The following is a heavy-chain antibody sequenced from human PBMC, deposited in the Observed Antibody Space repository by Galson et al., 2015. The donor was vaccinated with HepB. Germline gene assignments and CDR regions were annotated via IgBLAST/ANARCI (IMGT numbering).Heavy chain of an antibody. CDR1: GFSFRTFS. CDR3: ARFTGAGRFDY. J-gene: IGHJ4*01. CDR2: ISSSGSTI. Sequence: SLRLSCAASGFSFRTFSMNWVRQAPGKGLEGVSYISSSGSTIYYADSVKGRFTISRDNAKNSLYLQMNSLRAEDTAVYYCARFTGAGRFDYWGHGTLVTVSS. D-gene: IGHD3-10*01. V-gene: IGHV3-48*01.